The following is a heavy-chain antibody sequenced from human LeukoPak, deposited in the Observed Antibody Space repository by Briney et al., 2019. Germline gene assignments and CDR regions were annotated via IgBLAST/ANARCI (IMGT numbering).Heavy chain of an antibody. Sequence: SETLSLTCAVSGYSLSSGYYWGWIRQPPGKGLGWIGSIYHSGSTYYNPSLKSRVTISVDTSKNQFSLKLSSVTAADTAVYYCARRIVGATNFDYWGQGTLVTVSS. CDR2: IYHSGST. J-gene: IGHJ4*02. CDR1: GYSLSSGYY. V-gene: IGHV4-38-2*01. CDR3: ARRIVGATNFDY. D-gene: IGHD1-26*01.